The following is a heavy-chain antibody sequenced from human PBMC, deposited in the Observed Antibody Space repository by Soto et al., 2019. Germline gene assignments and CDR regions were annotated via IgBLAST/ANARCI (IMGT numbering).Heavy chain of an antibody. CDR3: ARGGYYGSGSYRTSYNWFDP. D-gene: IGHD3-10*01. V-gene: IGHV1-69*13. J-gene: IGHJ5*02. Sequence: EASVKVSCKASGGTLSSYTFSWVRQAPGQGLEWMGGIIPIFGTANYAQKFQGRVTITADESTSTAYMELSSLRSEDTAVYYCARGGYYGSGSYRTSYNWFDPWGQGTLVTVSS. CDR1: GGTLSSYT. CDR2: IIPIFGTA.